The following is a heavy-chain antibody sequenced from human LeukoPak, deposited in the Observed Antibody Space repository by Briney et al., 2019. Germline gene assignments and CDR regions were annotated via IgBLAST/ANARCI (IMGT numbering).Heavy chain of an antibody. Sequence: SVKVSCKASGGTFSSYAISWVRQAPGQGLEWMGGIIPIFGTANYAQKFQGRVTITADESTSTAYMELSSLRSEDTAVYYCARYSSSLQDWFDPWGQGTLVIVSS. CDR1: GGTFSSYA. V-gene: IGHV1-69*01. J-gene: IGHJ5*02. CDR2: IIPIFGTA. D-gene: IGHD6-6*01. CDR3: ARYSSSLQDWFDP.